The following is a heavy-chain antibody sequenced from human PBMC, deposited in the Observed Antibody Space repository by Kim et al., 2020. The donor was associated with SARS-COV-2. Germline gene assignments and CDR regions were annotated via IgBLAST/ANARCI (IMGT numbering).Heavy chain of an antibody. J-gene: IGHJ6*03. V-gene: IGHV4-34*01. Sequence: SETLSLTCTVYGGSFSGYYWSWIRQPPGKGLEWIGEINHSGSTNYNPSLKSRVTISVDTSKNQFSLKLSSVTAADTAVYYCARGTYCGGDCYSFYYYYMDVWGKGTTVTVSS. CDR1: GGSFSGYY. D-gene: IGHD2-21*01. CDR2: INHSGST. CDR3: ARGTYCGGDCYSFYYYYMDV.